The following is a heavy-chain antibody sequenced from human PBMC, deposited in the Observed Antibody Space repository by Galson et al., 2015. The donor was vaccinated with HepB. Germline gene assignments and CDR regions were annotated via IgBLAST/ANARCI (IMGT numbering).Heavy chain of an antibody. V-gene: IGHV3-15*01. Sequence: SLRLSCAASGFTFSNAWMSWVRQAPGKGLEWVGRIKSKTDGGTTDYAAPVKGRFTISRDDSKNTLYLQMNSLKTEDTAVYYCTTAESEPPDYGDYVFDYWGQGTLVTVSS. J-gene: IGHJ4*02. CDR3: TTAESEPPDYGDYVFDY. CDR1: GFTFSNAW. D-gene: IGHD4-17*01. CDR2: IKSKTDGGTT.